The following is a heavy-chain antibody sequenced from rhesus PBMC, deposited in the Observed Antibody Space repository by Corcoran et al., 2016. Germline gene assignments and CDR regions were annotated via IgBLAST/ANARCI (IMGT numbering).Heavy chain of an antibody. V-gene: IGHV4S11*01. D-gene: IGHD5-30*01. Sequence: QLQESGPGLVKPSETLSLTCGVSGGSISSTYWRWIRQAPGKGLEWIGYIHGSGSKANDNPPLKSRGTLSVDTSNNPLFLKLTSVTAADTAVYYCARGRGQSGYSLDYWGQGVLVTVSS. J-gene: IGHJ4*01. CDR2: IHGSGSKA. CDR3: ARGRGQSGYSLDY. CDR1: GGSISSTY.